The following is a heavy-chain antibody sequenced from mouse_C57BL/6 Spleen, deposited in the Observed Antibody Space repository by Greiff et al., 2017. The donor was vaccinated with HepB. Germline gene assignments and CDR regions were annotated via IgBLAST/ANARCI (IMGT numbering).Heavy chain of an antibody. CDR3: TREPYYGYDEGYYYAMDY. J-gene: IGHJ4*01. D-gene: IGHD2-9*01. CDR2: ISSGGDYI. CDR1: GFTFSSYA. V-gene: IGHV5-9-1*02. Sequence: EVMLVESGEGLVKPGGSLKLSCAASGFTFSSYAMSWVRQTPEKRLEWVAYISSGGDYIYYADTVKGRFTFSRDNARNTLYLQMSSLKSEDTAMYYRTREPYYGYDEGYYYAMDYWGQGTSVTVSS.